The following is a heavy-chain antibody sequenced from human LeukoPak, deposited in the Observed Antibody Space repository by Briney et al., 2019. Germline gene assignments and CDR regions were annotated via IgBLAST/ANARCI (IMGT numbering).Heavy chain of an antibody. J-gene: IGHJ4*02. CDR3: TRIRGYSAYDFNY. CDR1: GFSFKDAW. D-gene: IGHD5-12*01. V-gene: IGHV3-15*01. Sequence: AGGSLRLSCAASGFSFKDAWMSWVRQAPGKGLEWVGRIKSTTDGVTTDYAAPVKGRFTISRDDSRNTLYLKLNSLKTEDTALYYCTRIRGYSAYDFNYWGQGTLVTVSS. CDR2: IKSTTDGVTT.